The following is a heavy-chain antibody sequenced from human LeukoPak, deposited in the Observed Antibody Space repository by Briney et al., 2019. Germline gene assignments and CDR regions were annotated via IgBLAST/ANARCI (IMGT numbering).Heavy chain of an antibody. J-gene: IGHJ6*02. CDR2: ISGSGGST. Sequence: PGGSLRLSCAASGFTFSSYAMSWVRQAPGKGLEWVSVISGSGGSTYNADSVKGRFTISRDNSKNTLYLQMNSLRAEDTAVYYCARVNLPYYDILTGYYNYYGMDVWGQGTTVTVSS. CDR3: ARVNLPYYDILTGYYNYYGMDV. V-gene: IGHV3-23*01. D-gene: IGHD3-9*01. CDR1: GFTFSSYA.